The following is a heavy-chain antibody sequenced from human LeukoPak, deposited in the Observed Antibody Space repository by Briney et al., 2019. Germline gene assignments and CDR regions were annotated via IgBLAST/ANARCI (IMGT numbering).Heavy chain of an antibody. Sequence: SETLSLTCAVSGGSFSGYYWSWIRQPPGKGLEWIGEINHSGSTNYNPSLKSRVTISVDTSKNQFALKLSSVTAADTAVYYCAIGAYGYRYYYYSSGYFDYWGQGTLVTVSS. CDR1: GGSFSGYY. V-gene: IGHV4-34*01. CDR2: INHSGST. CDR3: AIGAYGYRYYYYSSGYFDY. J-gene: IGHJ4*02. D-gene: IGHD3-22*01.